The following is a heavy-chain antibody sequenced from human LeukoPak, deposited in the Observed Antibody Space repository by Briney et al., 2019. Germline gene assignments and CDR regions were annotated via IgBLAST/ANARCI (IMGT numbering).Heavy chain of an antibody. D-gene: IGHD1-7*01. V-gene: IGHV4-30-4*01. CDR2: IYYSGST. CDR3: ARQTPNYDLDY. Sequence: SQTLSLTCTVSGGSISSGDYYWSWIRQPPGKGLEWIGYIYYSGSTYYNPSLKSRVTISVDTSKNQFSLKLSSVTAAGTAVYYCARQTPNYDLDYWGQGTLVTVSS. J-gene: IGHJ4*02. CDR1: GGSISSGDYY.